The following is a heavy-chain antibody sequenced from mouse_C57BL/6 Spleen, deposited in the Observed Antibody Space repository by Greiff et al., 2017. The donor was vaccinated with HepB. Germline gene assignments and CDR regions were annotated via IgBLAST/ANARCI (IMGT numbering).Heavy chain of an antibody. CDR3: ARPPYYYGSSSHYYAMDY. CDR2: ISSGSSTI. D-gene: IGHD1-1*01. Sequence: EVKVVESGGGLVKPGGSLKLSCAASGFTFSDYGMHWVRQAPEKGLEWVAYISSGSSTIYYADTVKGRFTISRDNAKNTLFLQMTSLRSEDTAMYYCARPPYYYGSSSHYYAMDYWGQGTSVTVSS. V-gene: IGHV5-17*01. CDR1: GFTFSDYG. J-gene: IGHJ4*01.